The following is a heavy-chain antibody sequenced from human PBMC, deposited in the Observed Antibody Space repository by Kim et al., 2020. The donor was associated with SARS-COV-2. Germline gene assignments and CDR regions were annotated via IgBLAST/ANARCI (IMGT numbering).Heavy chain of an antibody. D-gene: IGHD6-6*01. CDR3: VKDHRFIAARPAYYFDY. Sequence: VKRRFTISRDNSKNTLSLQMSSLRAEDTAVYYCVKDHRFIAARPAYYFDYWGQGTLVTVSS. J-gene: IGHJ4*02. V-gene: IGHV3-64D*09.